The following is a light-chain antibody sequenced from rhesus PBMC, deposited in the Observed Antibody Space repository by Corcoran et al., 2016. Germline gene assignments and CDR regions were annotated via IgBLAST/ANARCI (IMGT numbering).Light chain of an antibody. V-gene: IGKV1-25*01. CDR2: KAS. CDR1: QDITNN. CDR3: QHGYGTPLYS. Sequence: DIQMTQSPSSLSASIGDRVTITCQASQDITNNLAWYQQKPGKVPNLLIYKASTLNSGVPSRFSGSGSGTYVTLTISSLQPEDFASYYCQHGYGTPLYSFGQGTKVEIK. J-gene: IGKJ2*01.